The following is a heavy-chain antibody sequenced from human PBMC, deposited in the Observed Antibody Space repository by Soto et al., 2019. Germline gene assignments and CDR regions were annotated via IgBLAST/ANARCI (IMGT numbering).Heavy chain of an antibody. J-gene: IGHJ4*02. V-gene: IGHV1-69*08. D-gene: IGHD5-18*01. CDR3: AREGYRDGYDDY. Sequence: QVQLVQSGAEVKKPGSSVKVSCKASGGTFSSYTISWVRQAPGQGLEWMGRIIPILGIANYAQKFQGRVTITADKPTSTAYMELSSLRSEDTAVYYCAREGYRDGYDDYWGQGTLVTVSS. CDR2: IIPILGIA. CDR1: GGTFSSYT.